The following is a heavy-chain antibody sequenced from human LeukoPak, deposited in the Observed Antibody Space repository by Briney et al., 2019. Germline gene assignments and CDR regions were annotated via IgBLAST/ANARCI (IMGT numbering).Heavy chain of an antibody. Sequence: SETLSLTCTVSGGSISSSSYYWGWIRQPPGKGLEWIGSIYYSGSTYYNPSLKSRVTISVDTSKNQFSLKLSSVTAADTAVYYCASHRDGYNFAFDIWGQGTMVTVSS. CDR3: ASHRDGYNFAFDI. D-gene: IGHD5-24*01. CDR1: GGSISSSSYY. CDR2: IYYSGST. J-gene: IGHJ3*02. V-gene: IGHV4-39*01.